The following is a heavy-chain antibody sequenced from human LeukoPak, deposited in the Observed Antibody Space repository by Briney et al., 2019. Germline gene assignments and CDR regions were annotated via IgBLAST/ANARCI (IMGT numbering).Heavy chain of an antibody. Sequence: GGSLRLSCAASAFTFTNYDMSWVRQAPGEGLEWVSSISTTGDRTYYADSVKGRFTISRDNSKNTLYLQLNSLRAEDAAVYYCAKGVRGSYYYFDYWGQGTLVTVSS. CDR2: ISTTGDRT. CDR1: AFTFTNYD. V-gene: IGHV3-23*01. J-gene: IGHJ4*02. D-gene: IGHD1-26*01. CDR3: AKGVRGSYYYFDY.